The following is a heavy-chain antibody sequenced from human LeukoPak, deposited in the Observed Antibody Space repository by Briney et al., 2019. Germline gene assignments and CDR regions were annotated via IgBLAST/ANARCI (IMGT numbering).Heavy chain of an antibody. V-gene: IGHV1-18*01. Sequence: ASVKVSCKDSGYTFTSYGISWVRQAHGQGLEWLGWISTCNGNTSYAQKLQGRVTLTTDSSTRTAYMELRSLRSDDTAVYYCARGSDYGDYGDFWGQEPWSPSPQ. CDR2: ISTCNGNT. CDR1: GYTFTSYG. D-gene: IGHD3-16*01. CDR3: ARGSDYGDYGDF. J-gene: IGHJ4*01.